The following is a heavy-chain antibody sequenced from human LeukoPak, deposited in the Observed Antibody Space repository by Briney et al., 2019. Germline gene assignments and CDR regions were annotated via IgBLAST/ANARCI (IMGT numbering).Heavy chain of an antibody. CDR3: ARQGCSSTSCYVFDY. D-gene: IGHD2-2*01. J-gene: IGHJ4*02. CDR1: GGSISSYY. Sequence: SETLSLTCTVSGGSISSYYWSWIRQPPGKGLEWIGYIYYSGSTNYNPSLRSRVTISVDTSKNQFSLKLSSVTAADTAVYYCARQGCSSTSCYVFDYWGQGTLVTVSS. CDR2: IYYSGST. V-gene: IGHV4-59*08.